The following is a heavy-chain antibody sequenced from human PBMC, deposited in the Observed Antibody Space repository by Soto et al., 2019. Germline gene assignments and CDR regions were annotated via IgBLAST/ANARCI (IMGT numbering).Heavy chain of an antibody. D-gene: IGHD3-3*01. CDR3: ARGREDFHAGSGPRWMWLAP. Sequence: QVQLQEWGPGLVKPSETLSLTCTVSGGSISSDFWSWIRQPPGKGLEWIGYISISGNTDYSPSLKSRATISSETSITQFSLRLRSVNTADTAVYFCARGREDFHAGSGPRWMWLAPWGQGTLVTVSS. V-gene: IGHV4-59*01. CDR1: GGSISSDF. J-gene: IGHJ5*02. CDR2: ISISGNT.